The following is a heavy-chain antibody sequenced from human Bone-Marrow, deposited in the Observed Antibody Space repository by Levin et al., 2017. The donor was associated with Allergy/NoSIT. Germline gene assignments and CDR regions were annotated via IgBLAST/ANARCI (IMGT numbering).Heavy chain of an antibody. CDR1: GFTFSDYP. J-gene: IGHJ6*03. Sequence: TGESLKISCGVSGFTFSDYPMHWVRQAPGKGLQWVAVISYDGSDIYYTDSVKGRFTISRDTSKNALYLHMNSLRGEDTAAYYCARAMYYFGSGNYFHYYYMDVWGKGTTVTVSS. CDR2: ISYDGSDI. D-gene: IGHD3-10*01. V-gene: IGHV3-30*03. CDR3: ARAMYYFGSGNYFHYYYMDV.